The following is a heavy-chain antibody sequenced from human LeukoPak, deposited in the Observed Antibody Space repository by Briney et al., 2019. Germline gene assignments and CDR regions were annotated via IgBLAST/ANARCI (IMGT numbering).Heavy chain of an antibody. CDR3: ARDLSRGLPRGLLWFGDDGRWFDP. Sequence: PGGSLRLSCAASGFTFSSYSMNWVRQAPGKGLEWVSSISSSSSYIYYADSVKGRFTISRDNAKNSLYLQMNSLRAEDTAVYYCARDLSRGLPRGLLWFGDDGRWFDPWGKGTLVTVSS. D-gene: IGHD3-10*01. CDR1: GFTFSSYS. J-gene: IGHJ5*02. V-gene: IGHV3-21*01. CDR2: ISSSSSYI.